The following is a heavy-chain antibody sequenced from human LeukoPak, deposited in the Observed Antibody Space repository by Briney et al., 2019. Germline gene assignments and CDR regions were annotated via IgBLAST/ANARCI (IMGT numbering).Heavy chain of an antibody. CDR2: IYHSGST. CDR3: ARARDGYNRFDY. V-gene: IGHV4-30-2*01. CDR1: GGSISSGGYS. J-gene: IGHJ4*02. D-gene: IGHD5-24*01. Sequence: TLSLTCAVSGGSISSGGYSWSWIRQPPGKGLEWIGYIYHSGSTYYNPSLKSRVTISVDRPKNQFSLKLSSVTAADTAVYYCARARDGYNRFDYWGQGTLVTVSS.